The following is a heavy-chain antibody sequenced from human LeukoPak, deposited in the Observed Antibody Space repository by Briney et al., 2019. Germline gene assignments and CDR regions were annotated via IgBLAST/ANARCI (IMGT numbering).Heavy chain of an antibody. CDR1: GFTFSSYA. CDR2: IMGSGDKT. Sequence: GGSLRLSCAASGFTFSSYAMSWVRQAPGKGLEWVSAIMGSGDKTYYADSVRGRFTISRDNSKNTLFLQMISLRAEDTAVYYCENHRAGPRFYFFYTDVWGKGTTVTVSS. J-gene: IGHJ6*03. D-gene: IGHD6-25*01. V-gene: IGHV3-23*01. CDR3: ENHRAGPRFYFFYTDV.